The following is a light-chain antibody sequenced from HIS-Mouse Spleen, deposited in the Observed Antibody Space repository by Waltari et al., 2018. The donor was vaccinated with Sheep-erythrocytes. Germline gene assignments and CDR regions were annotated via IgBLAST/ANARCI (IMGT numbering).Light chain of an antibody. V-gene: IGLV3-1*01. CDR2: QDS. Sequence: SYELTQPPSVSVSPGQTASITCSGDKLGDKYACWYQQKPGQSPVLVIYQDSKRHSGIPARFSGSNSGNTATLTISGTQAMDEADYYCQAWDSSTAVFGGGTKLTVL. CDR3: QAWDSSTAV. CDR1: KLGDKY. J-gene: IGLJ2*01.